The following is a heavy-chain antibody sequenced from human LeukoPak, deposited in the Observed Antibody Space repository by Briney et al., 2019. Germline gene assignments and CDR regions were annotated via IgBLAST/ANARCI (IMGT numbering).Heavy chain of an antibody. V-gene: IGHV3-64*01. CDR1: GFSFSTYT. J-gene: IGHJ4*02. Sequence: GGSLRLSCAASGFSFSTYTMHWVRQAPGKGLEYVSAITSNGGNKYYANSVKGRFTISRDNFKNTLYLQMGSLRAEDMAVYYCAREYRTVNNCYQSSLGYWGQGALVTVSS. CDR3: AREYRTVNNCYQSSLGY. CDR2: ITSNGGNK. D-gene: IGHD2-8*02.